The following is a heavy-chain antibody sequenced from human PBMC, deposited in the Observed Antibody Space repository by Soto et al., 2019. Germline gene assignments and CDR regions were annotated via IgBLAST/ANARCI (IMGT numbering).Heavy chain of an antibody. J-gene: IGHJ4*02. CDR2: ISAYNGNT. Sequence: ASVTRSCTTSGGALSSYAISWVIQTTGQGLEWMGWISAYNGNTNYAQKLQGRVTMTTDTSTSTAYMELRSLRSDDTAVYYCARSPIDSSGYGIWGQGTLVTVSS. D-gene: IGHD3-22*01. V-gene: IGHV1-18*01. CDR3: ARSPIDSSGYGI. CDR1: GGALSSYA.